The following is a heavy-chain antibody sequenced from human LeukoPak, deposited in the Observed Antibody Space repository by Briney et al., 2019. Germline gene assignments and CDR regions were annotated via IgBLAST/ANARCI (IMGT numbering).Heavy chain of an antibody. V-gene: IGHV1-46*01. CDR1: GYTFTRHY. CDR2: INPSGGST. D-gene: IGHD3-16*01. Sequence: GASVKVSCKASGYTFTRHYMHWVRQAPGQGLEWMGIINPSGGSTIYAQKFQGRVTMTRDTSTSTVYMELSSLRSEDTAVYYCARVLGGLAFRTFDYWGQGTLVTVFS. J-gene: IGHJ4*02. CDR3: ARVLGGLAFRTFDY.